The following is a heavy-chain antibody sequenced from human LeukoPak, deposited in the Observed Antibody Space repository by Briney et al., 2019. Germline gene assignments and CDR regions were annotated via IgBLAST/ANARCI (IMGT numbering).Heavy chain of an antibody. Sequence: PSETLSLTCTVSGGSISSGGYYWSWIRQHPGKGLEWIGYIYYSGSTYYNPSLKSRVTISVDTSKNQFSLKLSSVTAADTAVYYCARDRESYSSSSGFDYWGQGTLVTVSS. CDR3: ARDRESYSSSSGFDY. CDR1: GGSISSGGYY. J-gene: IGHJ4*02. D-gene: IGHD6-6*01. CDR2: IYYSGST. V-gene: IGHV4-31*03.